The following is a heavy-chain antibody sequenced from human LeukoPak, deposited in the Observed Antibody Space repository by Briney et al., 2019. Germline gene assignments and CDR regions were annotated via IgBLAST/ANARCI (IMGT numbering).Heavy chain of an antibody. CDR2: SYPSGNT. V-gene: IGHV4-4*07. CDR3: ASYSYDSSGRPVGFDY. J-gene: IGHJ4*02. Sequence: PSETLSLTCTVSGASISSYFWSWIRQPAGKGLEWIGRSYPSGNTNYSRSLESRVTMSVDTSRNQLSLEVRSVTAADTAVYYCASYSYDSSGRPVGFDYWGQGTLVTVSS. CDR1: GASISSYF. D-gene: IGHD3-22*01.